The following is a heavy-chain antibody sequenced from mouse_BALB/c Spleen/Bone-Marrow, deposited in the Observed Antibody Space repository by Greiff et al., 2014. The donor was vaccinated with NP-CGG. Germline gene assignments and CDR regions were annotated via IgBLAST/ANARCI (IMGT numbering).Heavy chain of an antibody. Sequence: QVQLQQSGPELVKPGASVKISCKASGYTFTRYYIHWVKQRPGQGLEWIGWIYPGNVNTKYNEKFKDKATLTADKSSSTAYMQLSSLTSEDSAVYFCARALTGTWFAYWGQGTLFTVSA. CDR1: GYTFTRYY. CDR3: ARALTGTWFAY. CDR2: IYPGNVNT. D-gene: IGHD4-1*01. V-gene: IGHV1S56*01. J-gene: IGHJ3*01.